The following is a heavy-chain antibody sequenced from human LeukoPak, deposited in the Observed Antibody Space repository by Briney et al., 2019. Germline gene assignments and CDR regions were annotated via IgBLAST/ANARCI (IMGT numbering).Heavy chain of an antibody. D-gene: IGHD4-17*01. CDR1: GFTVSSNY. J-gene: IGHJ4*02. V-gene: IGHV3-53*01. CDR3: ARDSPDYGDYDPH. CDR2: IYSGGTT. Sequence: SGRSLRLSCAASGFTVSSNYMGWVRQAPEKGLEWVSVIYSGGTTYYADSVKGRFTISRDNSKNTLYLQMNSLRAEDTAVYYCARDSPDYGDYDPHWGQGTLVTVSS.